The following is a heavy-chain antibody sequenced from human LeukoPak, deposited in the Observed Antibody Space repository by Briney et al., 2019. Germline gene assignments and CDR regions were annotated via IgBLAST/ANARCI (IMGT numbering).Heavy chain of an antibody. CDR3: VRSCSISGNCYGLFDY. CDR1: GFTLSSYW. J-gene: IGHJ4*02. Sequence: GGSLRLSCAASGFTLSSYWMHWVRQAPGKGLVWISRISVDGSNTGYADSVKGRFSISRDNAKNTLFLQMNSLRAEDTAVYYCVRSCSISGNCYGLFDYWGQGTLVTVSS. V-gene: IGHV3-74*01. CDR2: ISVDGSNT. D-gene: IGHD2-2*01.